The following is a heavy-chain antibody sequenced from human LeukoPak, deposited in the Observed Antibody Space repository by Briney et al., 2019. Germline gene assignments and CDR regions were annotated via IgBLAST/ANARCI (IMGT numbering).Heavy chain of an antibody. J-gene: IGHJ4*02. D-gene: IGHD4-23*01. CDR2: IIPILGIA. CDR3: ARDGGNSAIGY. CDR1: GGTLSSYA. Sequence: GASVKVSCKASGGTLSSYAISWVRQAPGQGLEWMGRIIPILGIANYAQKFPGRVTITADKSTSTAYMELSSLRSEDTAVYYRARDGGNSAIGYWGQGTLVTVSS. V-gene: IGHV1-69*04.